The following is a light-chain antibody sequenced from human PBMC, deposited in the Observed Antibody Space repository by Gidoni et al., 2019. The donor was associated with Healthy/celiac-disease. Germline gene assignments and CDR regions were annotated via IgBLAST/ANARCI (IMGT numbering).Light chain of an antibody. CDR3: QQYNNWPPPIT. V-gene: IGKV3-15*01. Sequence: EIVMTQSPATLSVSPGERATLSCSASQSVSSNLAWYPQKPGQAPKLLIYGASTRATGIPARFSGSGSGTEFTLTISSLQSEDFAVYYCQQYNNWPPPITFGQGTRLEIK. CDR2: GAS. CDR1: QSVSSN. J-gene: IGKJ5*01.